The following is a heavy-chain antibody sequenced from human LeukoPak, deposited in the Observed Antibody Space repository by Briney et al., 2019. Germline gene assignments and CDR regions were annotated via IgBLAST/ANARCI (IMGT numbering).Heavy chain of an antibody. CDR2: ISSSGGYI. V-gene: IGHV3-21*01. CDR1: GFSIKTYS. D-gene: IGHD3-22*01. CDR3: ARGDRWLLLYYFDY. J-gene: IGHJ4*02. Sequence: GGSLRLSCAASGFSIKTYSMTWVRQAPGKGLEWVSTISSSGGYIYYADSVKGRFTISRDNSKNTLYLQMNSLRAEDTAVYYCARGDRWLLLYYFDYWGQGTLVTVSS.